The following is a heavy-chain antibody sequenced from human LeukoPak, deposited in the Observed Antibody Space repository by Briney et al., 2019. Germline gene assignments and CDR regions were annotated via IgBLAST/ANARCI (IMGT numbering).Heavy chain of an antibody. CDR1: GYTFTGYY. J-gene: IGHJ4*02. CDR3: ARLLSAQYYFDY. Sequence: ASVKVSCKASGYTFTGYYMHWVRQAPGQGLEWMGWINPNSGGTNYAQKFQGRVTMTRDTSISTAYMELSRLRSDDTAVCYCARLLSAQYYFDYWGQGTLVTVSS. V-gene: IGHV1-2*02. D-gene: IGHD3-16*02. CDR2: INPNSGGT.